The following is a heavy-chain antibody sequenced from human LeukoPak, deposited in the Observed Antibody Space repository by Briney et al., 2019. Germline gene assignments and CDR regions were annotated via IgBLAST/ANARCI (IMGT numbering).Heavy chain of an antibody. CDR3: ARARVLLWFGESNYYFDY. CDR1: GFTFSSYE. D-gene: IGHD3-10*01. CDR2: ISSCGSTI. Sequence: PGGSLRLSCAASGFTFSSYEMNWVRQAPGKGLEWVSYISSCGSTIYYADSVKGRFTISRDNAKNSLYLQMNSLRAEDTAVYYCARARVLLWFGESNYYFDYWGQGTLVTVSS. V-gene: IGHV3-48*03. J-gene: IGHJ4*02.